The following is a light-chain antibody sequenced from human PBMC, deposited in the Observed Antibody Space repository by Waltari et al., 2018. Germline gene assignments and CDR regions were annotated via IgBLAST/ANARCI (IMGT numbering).Light chain of an antibody. CDR2: DAY. V-gene: IGKV1D-12*01. CDR3: QETNTFPIT. Sequence: DIQMTQSPSSVSASVGDTVTITCRASQDISNQLTWYQQKPGKAPKFLIYDAYTLESGVPSRFSGSGSGTDFTLTVRSLQPEDFATYYCQETNTFPITFGQGTRLEIK. J-gene: IGKJ5*01. CDR1: QDISNQ.